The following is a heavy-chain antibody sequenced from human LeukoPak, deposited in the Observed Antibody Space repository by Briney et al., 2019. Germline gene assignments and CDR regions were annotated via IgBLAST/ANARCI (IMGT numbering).Heavy chain of an antibody. CDR1: GGSINTANYY. D-gene: IGHD3-9*01. J-gene: IGHJ3*02. CDR2: IFYSGST. V-gene: IGHV4-39*07. CDR3: ARDRRYDILTGYFSPDAFDI. Sequence: PSETLSLTCTVSGGSINTANYYWGWIRQPPGKGLEWIGNIFYSGSTYYSPSLKSRVSISLDMSRNQFSLRLNSVTAADTAVYYCARDRRYDILTGYFSPDAFDIWGQGTMVTVSS.